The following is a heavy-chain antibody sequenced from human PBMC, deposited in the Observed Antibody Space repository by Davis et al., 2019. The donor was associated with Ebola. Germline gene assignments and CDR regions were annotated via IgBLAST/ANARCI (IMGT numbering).Heavy chain of an antibody. Sequence: ASVKVSCKASGYTFTGYYMEWVRQAPGQGLEWMGRINPRSGDTNYAPKFQGRVTMTRDTSISTVYMELSRLRSDDTAVYYCARAGNYFDSGNALDYWGQGTLVTASS. CDR3: ARAGNYFDSGNALDY. D-gene: IGHD3-10*01. J-gene: IGHJ4*02. CDR2: INPRSGDT. CDR1: GYTFTGYY. V-gene: IGHV1-2*06.